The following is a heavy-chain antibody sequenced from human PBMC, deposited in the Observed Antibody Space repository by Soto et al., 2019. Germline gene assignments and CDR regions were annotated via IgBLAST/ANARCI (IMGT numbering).Heavy chain of an antibody. D-gene: IGHD3-22*01. J-gene: IGHJ3*02. CDR1: GGTFSSYA. V-gene: IGHV1-69*13. CDR2: VIPIFGTA. CDR3: ASLTDYYDSSGLDAFDI. Sequence: SVKFACKASGGTFSSYAISWVRQAPGQGLEWMGGVIPIFGTANYAQKFQGRVTITADESTSTAYMELSSLRSEDTAVYYCASLTDYYDSSGLDAFDIWGQGTMVTVSS.